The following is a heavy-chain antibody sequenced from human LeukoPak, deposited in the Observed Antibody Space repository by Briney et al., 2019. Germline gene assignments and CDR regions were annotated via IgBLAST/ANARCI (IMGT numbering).Heavy chain of an antibody. CDR2: ISGSGGST. J-gene: IGHJ4*02. CDR3: GRDWKLDY. Sequence: GGSLRLSCAASGFTFSSYAMSWVRQAPGKGLEWVSAISGSGGSTYYADSVKGRFTISRDNSRNRLYLQMNSLRVEDTAIYYCGRDWKLDYWGQGTLVTVSS. CDR1: GFTFSSYA. D-gene: IGHD1-1*01. V-gene: IGHV3-23*01.